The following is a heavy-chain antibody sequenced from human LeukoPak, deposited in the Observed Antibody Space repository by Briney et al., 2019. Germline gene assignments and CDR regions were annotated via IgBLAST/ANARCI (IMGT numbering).Heavy chain of an antibody. CDR2: FDPEDGET. V-gene: IGHV1-24*01. J-gene: IGHJ4*02. CDR1: GYTLTELS. Sequence: ASVKVSCKVSGYTLTELSMHWVRQAPGKGLEWMGGFDPEDGETIYAQKFQGRVTLTEDTSTDTAYMELSSLRSEDTAVYYCATNVLDKYYYDSSGYYYFDYWGQGTLVTASS. CDR3: ATNVLDKYYYDSSGYYYFDY. D-gene: IGHD3-22*01.